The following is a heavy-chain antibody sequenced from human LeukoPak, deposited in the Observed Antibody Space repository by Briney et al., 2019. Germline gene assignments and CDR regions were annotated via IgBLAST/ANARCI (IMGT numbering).Heavy chain of an antibody. V-gene: IGHV3-15*01. CDR1: EFTFKNAW. CDR3: TTANYYDGSVLEY. D-gene: IGHD3-22*01. Sequence: GGSLRLSCAASEFTFKNAWMSWVRQAPGKGLEWVGRLKSKTDGGATDYAAPVKGRITTSRDDSKNRLCLQMNSLKAEDTAVYYCTTANYYDGSVLEYWGQGTLVTVSS. J-gene: IGHJ4*02. CDR2: LKSKTDGGAT.